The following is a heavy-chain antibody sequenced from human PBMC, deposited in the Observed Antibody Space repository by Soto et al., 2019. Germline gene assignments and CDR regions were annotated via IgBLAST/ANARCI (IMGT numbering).Heavy chain of an antibody. D-gene: IGHD6-13*01. V-gene: IGHV4-34*01. CDR3: ARGPPRNSSSGNETRGYDY. CDR1: GGSFSGYY. CDR2: INHSGST. J-gene: IGHJ4*02. Sequence: SETLSLTCAVYGGSFSGYYWSWIRQPPGKGLEWIGEINHSGSTNYNPSLKSRVTISVDTSKNQLSLKLSSVTAADTAVYYCARGPPRNSSSGNETRGYDYWGQGTLVTVSS.